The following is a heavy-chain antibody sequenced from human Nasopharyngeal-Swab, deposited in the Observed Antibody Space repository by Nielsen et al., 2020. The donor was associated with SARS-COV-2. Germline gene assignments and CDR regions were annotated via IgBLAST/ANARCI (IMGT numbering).Heavy chain of an antibody. D-gene: IGHD2-15*01. J-gene: IGHJ3*02. V-gene: IGHV5-51*01. Sequence: VRQMPGKGLEWMGIIYPGDSDTRYSPSFQGQATISADKSISTAYLQWSSLKASDTAMYYCARQSCSGGSCYFNDAFDIWGQGTMVTVSS. CDR2: IYPGDSDT. CDR3: ARQSCSGGSCYFNDAFDI.